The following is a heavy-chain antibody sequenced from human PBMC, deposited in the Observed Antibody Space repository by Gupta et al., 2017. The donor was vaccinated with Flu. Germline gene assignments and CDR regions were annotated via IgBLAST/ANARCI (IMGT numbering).Heavy chain of an antibody. Sequence: QLQLQASGPGLVKSSETLSLTCTVSGGSMRRSNYSWGWIRQPPGKGLEWIGSIYYSGSTYYNPSLKSRVTISVDTSKNQFSLKLSSVTAADTAVYYCARDDSSGYSMGWYFDLWGRGTLVTVSS. V-gene: IGHV4-39*02. J-gene: IGHJ2*01. D-gene: IGHD3-22*01. CDR3: ARDDSSGYSMGWYFDL. CDR1: GGSMRRSNYS. CDR2: IYYSGST.